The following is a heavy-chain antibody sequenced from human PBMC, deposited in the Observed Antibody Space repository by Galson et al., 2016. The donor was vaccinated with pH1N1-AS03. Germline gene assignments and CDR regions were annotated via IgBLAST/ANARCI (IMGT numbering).Heavy chain of an antibody. V-gene: IGHV4-59*02. D-gene: IGHD5-24*01. Sequence: ETLSLPCTVSGASVSRDYWSWVRPPPGKRLEGIGYILNSGTTMYNPSLNSRVTMSLDTSKNQFSLILSSVSAADTAFYYCTRGIDAYKAGNYWGQGTLVTVSS. CDR1: GASVSRDY. CDR2: ILNSGTT. J-gene: IGHJ4*02. CDR3: TRGIDAYKAGNY.